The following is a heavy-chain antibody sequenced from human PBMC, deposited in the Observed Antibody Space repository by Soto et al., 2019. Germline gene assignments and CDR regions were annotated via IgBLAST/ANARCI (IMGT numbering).Heavy chain of an antibody. D-gene: IGHD2-2*01. CDR3: ARVPDR. CDR1: GGSISSGGFS. CDR2: IYHSGST. V-gene: IGHV4-30-2*01. Sequence: TLSLTCAVSGGSISSGGFSWSWIRQPPGKGLEWIGYIYHSGSTYYNPSLKSRVTISVDRSKNQFSLKLSSVTAADTAVYSCARVPDRWGQGTLVTVS. J-gene: IGHJ5*02.